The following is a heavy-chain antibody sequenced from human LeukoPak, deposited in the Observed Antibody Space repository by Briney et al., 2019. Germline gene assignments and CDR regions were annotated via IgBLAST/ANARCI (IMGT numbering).Heavy chain of an antibody. D-gene: IGHD4-17*01. CDR3: AAMTTVTMYSYFFDS. CDR2: IFYNGST. J-gene: IGHJ4*02. V-gene: IGHV4-59*01. Sequence: SETLSLTCTVSGGSISSYFWSWIRQPPGKVLEWIGYIFYNGSTNYNPSLKSRVTISVDTSKNQFSLKLSSVTAADTAVYYCAAMTTVTMYSYFFDSWGQGTLLTVSS. CDR1: GGSISSYF.